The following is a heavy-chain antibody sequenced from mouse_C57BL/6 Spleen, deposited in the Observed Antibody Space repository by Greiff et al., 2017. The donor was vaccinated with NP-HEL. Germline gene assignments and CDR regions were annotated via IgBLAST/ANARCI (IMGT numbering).Heavy chain of an antibody. Sequence: QVQLKESGAELVRPGASVKLFCKASGYTFTDYYINWVKQRPGQGLEWIARIYPGSGNTYYNEKFKGKATLTAEKSSSTAYMQLSSLTSEDSAVYFCARGDGNYFYAMDYWGQGTSVTVSS. CDR2: IYPGSGNT. CDR1: GYTFTDYY. V-gene: IGHV1-76*01. D-gene: IGHD2-1*01. J-gene: IGHJ4*01. CDR3: ARGDGNYFYAMDY.